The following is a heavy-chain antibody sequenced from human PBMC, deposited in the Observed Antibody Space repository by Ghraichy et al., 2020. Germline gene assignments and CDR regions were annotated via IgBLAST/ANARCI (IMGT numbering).Heavy chain of an antibody. CDR3: ARDPYSDSDQDCFDP. Sequence: GGSLRLSCAASGFTFRGFSMNWVRQAPGKGLEWVSAISSSSSIIHYADSVKGRFAISRDNSKNLLYLQMNSLRGEDTAIYYCARDPYSDSDQDCFDPWGQGTLVTVSS. CDR2: ISSSSSII. D-gene: IGHD4-11*01. J-gene: IGHJ5*02. V-gene: IGHV3-21*01. CDR1: GFTFRGFS.